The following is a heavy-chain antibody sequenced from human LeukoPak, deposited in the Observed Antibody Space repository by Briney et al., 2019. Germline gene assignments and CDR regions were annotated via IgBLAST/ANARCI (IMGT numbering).Heavy chain of an antibody. CDR2: IKQEGSEK. J-gene: IGHJ4*02. CDR1: GFTFWRHC. CDR3: ARDTWGYGFDY. D-gene: IGHD5-18*01. V-gene: IGHV3-7*01. Sequence: GGSLRLFCAACGFTFWRHCMMWVRQAPGRGVEWVANIKQEGSEKSYVGSVKVRFIITKYNEKNSLSLQMHSLRGEGTALYYYARDTWGYGFDYWGQGTLVTVSS.